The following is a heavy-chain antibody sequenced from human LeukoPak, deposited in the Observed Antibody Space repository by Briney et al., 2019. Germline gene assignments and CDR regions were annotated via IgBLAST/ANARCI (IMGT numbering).Heavy chain of an antibody. V-gene: IGHV1-8*01. J-gene: IGHJ5*02. CDR2: MNPNSGNT. CDR3: ARGRGWLRFRNWFDP. D-gene: IGHD5-12*01. CDR1: GYTFTSYD. Sequence: ASVKVSCKASGYTFTSYDINWVRQATGQGLEWMGWMNPNSGNTGYAQKFQGRVTMTRNTSISTAYMELSSLRSEDTAVYYCARGRGWLRFRNWFDPWGQGTLVTVSS.